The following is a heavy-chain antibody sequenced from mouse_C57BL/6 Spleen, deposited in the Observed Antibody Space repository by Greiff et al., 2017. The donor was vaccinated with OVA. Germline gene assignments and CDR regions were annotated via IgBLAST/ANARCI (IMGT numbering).Heavy chain of an antibody. Sequence: QVQLQQSGAELVKPGASVKISCKASGYAFSSYWMNWVKQRPGKGLEWIGQIYPGDGATNYNGKFKGKATLTADKSSSTAYMQLSSLTSEDSAVYFCARSTVVAPYAMDYWGQGTSVTVSS. CDR2: IYPGDGAT. J-gene: IGHJ4*01. V-gene: IGHV1-80*01. D-gene: IGHD1-1*01. CDR1: GYAFSSYW. CDR3: ARSTVVAPYAMDY.